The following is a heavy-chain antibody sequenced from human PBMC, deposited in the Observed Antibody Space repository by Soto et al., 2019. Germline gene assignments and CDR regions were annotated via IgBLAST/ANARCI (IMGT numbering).Heavy chain of an antibody. V-gene: IGHV3-23*01. CDR3: AKFPILLQGYYLAV. D-gene: IGHD3-10*01. Sequence: GGSLRLSCAASGFTFSSYAMSWVRQAPGKGLEWVSAISGSGGSTYYADSVKGRFTISRDNSKNTLYLQMNSLRAEDTAVYYCAKFPILLQGYYLAVWGKGTSVTVSS. J-gene: IGHJ6*03. CDR1: GFTFSSYA. CDR2: ISGSGGST.